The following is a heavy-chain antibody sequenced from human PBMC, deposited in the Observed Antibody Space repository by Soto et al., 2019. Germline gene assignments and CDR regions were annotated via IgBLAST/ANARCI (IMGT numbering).Heavy chain of an antibody. J-gene: IGHJ4*02. CDR2: RSYDGSNK. CDR1: GFPCTTYG. V-gene: IGHV3-30*03. Sequence: QVQLVESGGGVVQPGRSLRLSCAASGFPCTTYGMHWVREGPGKGLEWVAARSYDGSNKYYADSVKGRFTISSDNSKNTLYLQMHSLRPEDTALYYCVGGQYDFDYRVQVTLVTVAA. D-gene: IGHD3-10*01. CDR3: VGGQYDFDY.